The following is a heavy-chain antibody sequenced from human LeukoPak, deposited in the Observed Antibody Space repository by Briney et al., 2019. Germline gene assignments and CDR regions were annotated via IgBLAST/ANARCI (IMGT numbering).Heavy chain of an antibody. CDR3: ARDHVGEDSGAFDI. J-gene: IGHJ3*02. Sequence: PGGSLRLSCAASGFTFSTYGMHWVRQAPGKGLEWVAFKRYDGSNKYYADFVKGRFTIPRDNSRNTLYLQMNSLRAEDTAVYYRARDHVGEDSGAFDIWGQGTMVTVSS. D-gene: IGHD3-10*01. CDR2: KRYDGSNK. V-gene: IGHV3-30*02. CDR1: GFTFSTYG.